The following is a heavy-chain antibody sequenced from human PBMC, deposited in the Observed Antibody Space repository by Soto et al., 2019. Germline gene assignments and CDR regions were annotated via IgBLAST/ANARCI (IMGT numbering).Heavy chain of an antibody. D-gene: IGHD6-25*01. CDR3: ARSALGSDYYYYYMDV. Sequence: QVQLVESGGGVVQPGRSLRLSCVASGFTFSSYGMHWVRQAPGKGLEWVAVIWYDGSNKYYADSVKGRFTISRDNSKNTLYLQMNSLRAEDTAVYYCARSALGSDYYYYYMDVWGKGTTVTVSS. V-gene: IGHV3-33*01. J-gene: IGHJ6*03. CDR2: IWYDGSNK. CDR1: GFTFSSYG.